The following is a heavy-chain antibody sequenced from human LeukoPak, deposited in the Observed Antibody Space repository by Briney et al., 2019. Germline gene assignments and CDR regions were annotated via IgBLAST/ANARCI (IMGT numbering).Heavy chain of an antibody. CDR3: ARDRDSYDSSNYYYASDY. CDR1: VGTFSSYP. CDR2: IIPVFGTT. Sequence: SVKVSCKASVGTFSSYPISWVRQAPGQGLEWMGWIIPVFGTTTYAQKFQGRVTITADKSTTTAYMELSSLRSDDTAVHYCARDRDSYDSSNYYYASDYWGQGTLVTVSS. J-gene: IGHJ4*02. V-gene: IGHV1-69*06. D-gene: IGHD3-22*01.